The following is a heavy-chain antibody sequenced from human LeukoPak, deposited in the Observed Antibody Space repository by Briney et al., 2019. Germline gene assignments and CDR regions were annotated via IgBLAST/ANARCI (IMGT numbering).Heavy chain of an antibody. CDR3: ATLPRGHLFDS. D-gene: IGHD3-10*01. V-gene: IGHV1-24*01. Sequence: ASVKVSCKLSGDTLTELSMHWVRQSPGKGLEWMGGFVPEGGETIYAQKFQGRVTMTEDTSTDTAYMELSSLRSDDTAVCFCATLPRGHLFDSWGQGTLVTVSS. J-gene: IGHJ4*02. CDR1: GDTLTELS. CDR2: FVPEGGET.